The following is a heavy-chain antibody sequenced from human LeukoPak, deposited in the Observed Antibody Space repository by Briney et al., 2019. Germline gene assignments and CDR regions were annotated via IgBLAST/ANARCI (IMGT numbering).Heavy chain of an antibody. Sequence: SETLSLTCTVSCGSISNSSYYWGWIRQPPGKGLKWIGSIYYSGSTYYNPSLKSRVTISVDTSKNQFSLKLSSVTAADTAVYYCARTRVWRAAAGPYDYWGQGTLVTVSS. J-gene: IGHJ4*02. CDR2: IYYSGST. V-gene: IGHV4-39*01. CDR1: CGSISNSSYY. D-gene: IGHD6-13*01. CDR3: ARTRVWRAAAGPYDY.